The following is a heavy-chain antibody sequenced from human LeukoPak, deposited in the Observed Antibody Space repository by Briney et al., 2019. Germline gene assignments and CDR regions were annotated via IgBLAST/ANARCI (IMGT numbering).Heavy chain of an antibody. CDR3: ARITVVAAEYYFDY. J-gene: IGHJ4*02. CDR1: VFSLSTSGMC. V-gene: IGHV2-70*11. D-gene: IGHD2-15*01. CDR2: IDWDDDK. Sequence: SGPTLVNPTQTLTLTCTFSVFSLSTSGMCVGWIRQPPGKALEWLARIDWDDDKYYSTSLKTRLTISKDTSKNQVVLTMTNMDPVDTATYYCARITVVAAEYYFDYWGQGTLVTVSS.